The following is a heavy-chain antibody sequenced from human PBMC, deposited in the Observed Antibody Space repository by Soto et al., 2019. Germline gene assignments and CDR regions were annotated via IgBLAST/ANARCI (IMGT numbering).Heavy chain of an antibody. V-gene: IGHV1-3*01. CDR2: INAANGNT. CDR1: GYTFTSYI. D-gene: IGHD1-26*01. J-gene: IGHJ4*02. Sequence: ASVKVSCQASGYTFTSYIMHWVRQAPGQRLEWMGWINAANGNTKYSQKFQGRVTITRDTSASTAYMELSSLRSEDTAVYYCARDNYYGDFDYWGQGTLVTVSS. CDR3: ARDNYYGDFDY.